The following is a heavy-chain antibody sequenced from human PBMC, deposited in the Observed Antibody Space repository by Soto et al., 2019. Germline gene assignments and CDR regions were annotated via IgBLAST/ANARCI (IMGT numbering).Heavy chain of an antibody. CDR2: IRGSGGST. Sequence: GGSLRLSCAASGFTFSSYAMSWVRQAPGKGLEWVSSIRGSGGSTYYADSVKGRFTISRDNSKNTLYLQMNSLRAEDTAVYYCAKDPPKDIVVVVAATLPYWGQGTLVTV. V-gene: IGHV3-23*01. D-gene: IGHD2-15*01. J-gene: IGHJ4*02. CDR1: GFTFSSYA. CDR3: AKDPPKDIVVVVAATLPY.